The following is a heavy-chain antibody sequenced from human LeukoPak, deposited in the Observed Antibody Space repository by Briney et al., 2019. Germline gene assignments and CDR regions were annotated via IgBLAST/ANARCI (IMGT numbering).Heavy chain of an antibody. J-gene: IGHJ4*02. Sequence: SETLSLTCTTSGDSMSGYYWSWIRQPPGKGLEWIGYISYRGDTNYNPSLKSRVTISVDRSKNQFSLKLSSVTAADTAVYYCARAALYYDSSGYYSEIDYFDYWGQGTLVTVSS. CDR3: ARAALYYDSSGYYSEIDYFDY. D-gene: IGHD3-22*01. V-gene: IGHV4-59*12. CDR2: ISYRGDT. CDR1: GDSMSGYY.